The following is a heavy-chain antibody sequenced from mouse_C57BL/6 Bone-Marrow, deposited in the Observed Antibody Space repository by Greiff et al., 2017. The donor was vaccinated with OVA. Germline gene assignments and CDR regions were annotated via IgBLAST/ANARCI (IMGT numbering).Heavy chain of an antibody. V-gene: IGHV5-9*01. CDR2: ISGGGGNT. D-gene: IGHD3-2*02. CDR1: GFTFSSYT. CDR3: ARYSSGYGYAMDY. Sequence: EVQLQESGGGLVKPGGSLKLSCAASGFTFSSYTMSWVRQTPEKRLEWVATISGGGGNTYYPDSVKGRFTISRDNAKNTLYLQMSSLRSEDTALYYCARYSSGYGYAMDYWGQGTSVTVSS. J-gene: IGHJ4*01.